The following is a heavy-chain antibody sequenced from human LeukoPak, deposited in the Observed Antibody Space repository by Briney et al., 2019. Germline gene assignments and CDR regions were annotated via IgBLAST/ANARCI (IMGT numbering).Heavy chain of an antibody. CDR3: AKDQEYYYMDV. CDR2: IWYDGSNK. V-gene: IGHV3-33*06. Sequence: GRSLRLSCVASGITFSRHGMDWVRQAPGKGLEWVAVIWYDGSNKYYADSVKGRFTISRENSKNTLYLQMNSLRAEDTAVYYCAKDQEYYYMDVWGKGTTVTVSS. J-gene: IGHJ6*03. D-gene: IGHD3-16*01. CDR1: GITFSRHG.